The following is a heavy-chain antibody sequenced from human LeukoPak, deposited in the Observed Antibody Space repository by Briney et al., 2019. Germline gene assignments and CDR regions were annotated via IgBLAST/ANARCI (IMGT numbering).Heavy chain of an antibody. CDR2: IWYDGINK. CDR1: GFTFRTFG. D-gene: IGHD3-22*01. CDR3: ARDYYDSSGQLHAGAHAFDI. V-gene: IGHV3-33*01. J-gene: IGHJ3*02. Sequence: GGSLRLSCAASGFTFRTFGMHWVHQAPGKGLEWVAIIWYDGINKYCADSVKGRFTISRDNSKNTLYLQMNSLRAEDTAVYYCARDYYDSSGQLHAGAHAFDIWGHGTMVTVSS.